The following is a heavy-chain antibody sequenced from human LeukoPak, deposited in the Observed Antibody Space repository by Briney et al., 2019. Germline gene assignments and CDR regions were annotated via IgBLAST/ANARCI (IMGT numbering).Heavy chain of an antibody. CDR3: ARGRIPGSDFDY. V-gene: IGHV4-59*01. Sequence: SETLSLTCTVSGGSISSYYWSWIRLPPVKGLEWIGYIYYSGSTNYNPSLKSRVTISVDTSKNQFSLKLSSVTAADTAVYYCARGRIPGSDFDYWGQGTLVTVSS. D-gene: IGHD5-12*01. CDR1: GGSISSYY. CDR2: IYYSGST. J-gene: IGHJ4*02.